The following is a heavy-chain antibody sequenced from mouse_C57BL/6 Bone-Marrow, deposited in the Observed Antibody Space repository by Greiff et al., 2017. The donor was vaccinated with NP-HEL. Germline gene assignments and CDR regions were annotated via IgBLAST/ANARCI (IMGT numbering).Heavy chain of an antibody. CDR1: GYTFTSYG. V-gene: IGHV1-81*01. CDR2: IYPRSGNT. Sequence: QVQLQQSGAELARPGASVKLSCKASGYTFTSYGISWVKQRTGQGLEWIGEIYPRSGNTYYNEKFKGKATLTADKSSSTAYMELRSLTSEDSAVYFCARSRGWLPSFAYWGQGTLVTVSA. J-gene: IGHJ3*01. D-gene: IGHD2-3*01. CDR3: ARSRGWLPSFAY.